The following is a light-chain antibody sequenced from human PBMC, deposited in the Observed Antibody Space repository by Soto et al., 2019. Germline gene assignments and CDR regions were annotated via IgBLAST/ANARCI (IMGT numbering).Light chain of an antibody. CDR3: QQYHNYAYT. J-gene: IGKJ1*01. CDR2: KAS. Sequence: EIQMTQSPSTLSASVGDRVTITCRASQSISNSLAWYQQKQGKAPKXLIYKASNLEGGVPSRFSGSGSGTELTLTISSLRPDDFETYYCQQYHNYAYTFGQGTKVDIK. V-gene: IGKV1-5*03. CDR1: QSISNS.